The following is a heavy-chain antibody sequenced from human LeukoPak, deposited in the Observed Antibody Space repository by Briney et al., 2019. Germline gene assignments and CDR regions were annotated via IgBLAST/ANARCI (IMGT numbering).Heavy chain of an antibody. V-gene: IGHV4-34*01. Sequence: PSETLSLTCAVYGGSFSGYYWSWIRQPPGKGLEWIGEINHSGSTNYNPSLKSRVTISVDTSKNQFSLKLSSVTAADTAVYYCARGFYGSGSYFDYWGQGTLVTVSS. CDR2: INHSGST. D-gene: IGHD3-10*01. CDR3: ARGFYGSGSYFDY. CDR1: GGSFSGYY. J-gene: IGHJ4*02.